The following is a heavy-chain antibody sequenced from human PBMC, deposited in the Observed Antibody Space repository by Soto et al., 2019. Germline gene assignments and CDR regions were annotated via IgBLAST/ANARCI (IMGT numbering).Heavy chain of an antibody. CDR3: ARDWTRYESSGPGDY. D-gene: IGHD3-22*01. V-gene: IGHV1-3*01. J-gene: IGHJ4*02. Sequence: WASVKVSCKASGYTFTSYPMHWVRQAPVQRLEWMGWINAGNGDTKYSQKFQGRVTITRDTSASTAYMELSSLRSEDTAVYYCARDWTRYESSGPGDYSGQGTLVTVSS. CDR2: INAGNGDT. CDR1: GYTFTSYP.